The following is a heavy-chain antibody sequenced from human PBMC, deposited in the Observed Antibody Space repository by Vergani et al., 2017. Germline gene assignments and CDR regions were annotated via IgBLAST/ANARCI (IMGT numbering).Heavy chain of an antibody. CDR1: GFTFSNYG. V-gene: IGHV3-33*01. CDR2: IWYDGSNK. CDR3: ARDRTAAFEFTIDY. Sequence: QVQLVESGGGVVQPGRSLRLSCAASGFTFSNYGMHWVRQAPGKGLEWVAVIWYDGSNKYYADSVKGRFTISRDNSKNTLYLQMNSLRAEDTAVYYCARDRTAAFEFTIDYWGQGTLVTVSS. J-gene: IGHJ4*02. D-gene: IGHD3-16*01.